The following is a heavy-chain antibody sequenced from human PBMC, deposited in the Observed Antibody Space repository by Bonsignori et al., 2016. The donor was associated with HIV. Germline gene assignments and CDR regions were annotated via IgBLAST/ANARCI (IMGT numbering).Heavy chain of an antibody. CDR2: IYYSGST. CDR3: AREVRAGDAFDI. Sequence: SETLSLTCSVSGGSISSSSYYWSWIRQPPGKGLEWIGSIYYSGSTYYNPSLKSRVTISVDTSKNQFSLKLSSGTAADTAVYYCAREVRAGDAFDIWGQGTMVTVSS. CDR1: GGSISSSSYY. D-gene: IGHD6-19*01. J-gene: IGHJ3*02. V-gene: IGHV4-39*07.